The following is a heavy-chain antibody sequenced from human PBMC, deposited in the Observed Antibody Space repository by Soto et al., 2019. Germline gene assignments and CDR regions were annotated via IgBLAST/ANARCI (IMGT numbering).Heavy chain of an antibody. V-gene: IGHV4-39*01. J-gene: IGHJ4*02. CDR3: ARQYGYNYGHIEH. CDR1: GGSISRIGYY. Sequence: SETLSLTCTVSGGSISRIGYYWGWVRQPPGKGLGWIGSIYYNGVAHYSPSLETRLTISVDTSKNHFSLKLNSVTAADAAIYYCARQYGYNYGHIEHWGQGTVVTVSS. CDR2: IYYNGVA. D-gene: IGHD5-18*01.